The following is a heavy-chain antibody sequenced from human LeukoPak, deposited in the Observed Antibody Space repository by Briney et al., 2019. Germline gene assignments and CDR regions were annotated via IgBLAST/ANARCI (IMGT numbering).Heavy chain of an antibody. V-gene: IGHV3-23*01. CDR2: ISGSGGST. Sequence: GGSLRLSCAASGFTFSSYAMFWVRQAPGKGLEWVSGISGSGGSTYYADSVKGRFTISRDNSKNTLYLQMNSLRAEDTAVYYCAKEQVGATSIDYWGQGTLVTVSS. D-gene: IGHD1-26*01. CDR3: AKEQVGATSIDY. CDR1: GFTFSSYA. J-gene: IGHJ4*02.